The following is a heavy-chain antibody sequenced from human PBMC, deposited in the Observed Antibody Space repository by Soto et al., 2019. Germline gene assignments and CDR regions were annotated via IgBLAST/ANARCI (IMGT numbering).Heavy chain of an antibody. J-gene: IGHJ6*02. Sequence: QLQLQESGPGLVKPSETLSLTCTVSGSSISSSSYYWGWIRQPPGKGLEWIGSIYYSGSTYYNPSLKSRVTISVDTSKNQFSLKLSSVTAADTAVYYCARSKDGWYWDGMDVWGQGTTVTVSS. CDR3: ARSKDGWYWDGMDV. CDR2: IYYSGST. V-gene: IGHV4-39*01. CDR1: GSSISSSSYY. D-gene: IGHD6-19*01.